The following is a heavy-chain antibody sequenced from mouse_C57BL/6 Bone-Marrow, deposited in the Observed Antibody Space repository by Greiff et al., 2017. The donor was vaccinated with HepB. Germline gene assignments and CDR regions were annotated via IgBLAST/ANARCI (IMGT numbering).Heavy chain of an antibody. CDR3: ARYTVVATDAMDY. CDR2: IWTGGGT. J-gene: IGHJ4*01. Sequence: VKLMESGPGLVAPSQSLSITCTVSGFSLTSYAISWVRQPPGKGLEWLGVIWTGGGTNYNSALKSRLSISKDNSKSQVFLKKNSMQTDDTARYYCARYTVVATDAMDYWGQGTSVTVSS. CDR1: GFSLTSYA. D-gene: IGHD1-1*01. V-gene: IGHV2-9-1*01.